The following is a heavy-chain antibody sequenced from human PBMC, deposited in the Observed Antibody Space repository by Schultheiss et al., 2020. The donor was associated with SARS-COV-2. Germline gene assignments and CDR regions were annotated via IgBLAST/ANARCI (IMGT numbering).Heavy chain of an antibody. J-gene: IGHJ4*02. D-gene: IGHD3-16*01. V-gene: IGHV3-30*07. CDR3: ARGGEEFLYYFDY. CDR1: GFTFSTYA. CDR2: ISYDGRNK. Sequence: GGSLRLSCAASGFTFSTYAMHWVRQAPGKGLEWVALISYDGRNKYCADSVKGRFTVSRDNAKNSLYLQMNSLRAEDTAVYYCARGGEEFLYYFDYWGLGTLVTVSS.